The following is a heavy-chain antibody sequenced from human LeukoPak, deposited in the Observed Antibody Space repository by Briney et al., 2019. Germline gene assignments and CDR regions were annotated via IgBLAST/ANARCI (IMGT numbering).Heavy chain of an antibody. J-gene: IGHJ4*02. CDR2: IKQDGSEK. CDR1: GFTFSNYW. V-gene: IGHV3-7*01. D-gene: IGHD6-13*01. CDR3: ASLAADVNGGNY. Sequence: GGSLRLSCAASGFTFSNYWMSWVRQAPGKGLEWVANIKQDGSEKYYVDSVKGRFTVSRDNTKNSLFLQMNSLRAEDKAVYYCASLAADVNGGNYWGQGTLVTVSS.